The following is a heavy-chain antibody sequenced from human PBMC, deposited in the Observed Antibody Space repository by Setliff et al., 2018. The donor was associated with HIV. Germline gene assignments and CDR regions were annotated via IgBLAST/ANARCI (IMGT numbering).Heavy chain of an antibody. CDR2: IYSDDYT. D-gene: IGHD3-10*01. CDR3: AVWIREVIS. J-gene: IGHJ5*02. Sequence: PGGSLRLSCAVSGFSVSNKYMTWVRQAPGKGLEWVSIIYSDDYTYYADSIKGRFTISRDSSKNTLYLQMTSLRAEDTAVYYCAVWIREVISWGRGTRVTVSS. CDR1: GFSVSNKY. V-gene: IGHV3-66*01.